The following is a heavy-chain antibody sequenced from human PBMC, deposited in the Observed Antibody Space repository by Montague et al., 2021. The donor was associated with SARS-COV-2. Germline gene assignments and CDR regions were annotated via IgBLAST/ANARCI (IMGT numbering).Heavy chain of an antibody. D-gene: IGHD2/OR15-2a*01. V-gene: IGHV3-30-3*01. Sequence: SLRLSCAASGFTFSSYAMHWARQAPGKGLEWVAVISYGGSNKYYADSVKGRFTISRGNSKNTLYLQMNSLRAEDTAVYYCARVLGGYYGMDVWGQGTTVTVSS. CDR1: GFTFSSYA. J-gene: IGHJ6*02. CDR3: ARVLGGYYGMDV. CDR2: ISYGGSNK.